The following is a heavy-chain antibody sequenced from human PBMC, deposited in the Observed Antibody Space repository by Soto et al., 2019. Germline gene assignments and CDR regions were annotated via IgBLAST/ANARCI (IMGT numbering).Heavy chain of an antibody. Sequence: GGSLRLSCAASGFTFSSYGMHWVRQAPGKGLEWVAVISYDGSNKYYADSVKGRFTISRDNSKNTLYLQMNSLRAEDTAVYYCAKDPNYYDSSGYYGFDYWGQGTLVTVSS. J-gene: IGHJ4*02. V-gene: IGHV3-30*18. CDR3: AKDPNYYDSSGYYGFDY. D-gene: IGHD3-22*01. CDR2: ISYDGSNK. CDR1: GFTFSSYG.